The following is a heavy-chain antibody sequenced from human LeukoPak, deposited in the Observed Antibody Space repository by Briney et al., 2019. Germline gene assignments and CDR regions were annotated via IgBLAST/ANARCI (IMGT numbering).Heavy chain of an antibody. CDR1: GGSISSGDYY. D-gene: IGHD3-16*02. V-gene: IGHV4-30-4*01. CDR2: IYYSGST. J-gene: IGHJ5*02. Sequence: KTSETLSLTCTVSGGSISSGDYYWSWIRQPPGKGLEWIGYIYYSGSTYYSPSLKSRVTISVDTSKNQFSLKLSSVTAADTAVYYCARGPRDYDYVWGSYRCPRFDPWGQGTLVTVSS. CDR3: ARGPRDYDYVWGSYRCPRFDP.